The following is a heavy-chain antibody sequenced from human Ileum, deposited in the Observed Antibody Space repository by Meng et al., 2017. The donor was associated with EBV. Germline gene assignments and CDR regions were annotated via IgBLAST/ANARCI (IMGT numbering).Heavy chain of an antibody. V-gene: IGHV4-30-4*01. D-gene: IGHD2-21*02. CDR2: IYYSGST. CDR3: ARDSSVTSKRGFDF. J-gene: IGHJ4*02. CDR1: GASLSSGDHY. Sequence: QVQPQESCPRLVKPSQTLSLTCAVSGASLSSGDHYWSWSRQPPGKGLEWIGYIYYSGSTYYTPSLNSRVTMSVDTSKNQFSLKLSSVTAADTAVYYCARDSSVTSKRGFDFWGQGTLVTVSS.